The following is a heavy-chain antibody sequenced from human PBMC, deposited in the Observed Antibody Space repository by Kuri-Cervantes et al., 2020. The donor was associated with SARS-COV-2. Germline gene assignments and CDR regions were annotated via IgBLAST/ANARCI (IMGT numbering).Heavy chain of an antibody. J-gene: IGHJ6*03. CDR1: GFTFSSYS. CDR2: ISSSSSYI. Sequence: GESLKISCAACGFTFSSYSMNWVRQAPGKGLEWVSSISSSSSYIYYADSVKGRFTISRDNAKNSLYLQMNSLRAEDTAVYYCARGKGYCSSTSCAHYYYYYYMDVWGKGTTVTVSS. V-gene: IGHV3-21*01. CDR3: ARGKGYCSSTSCAHYYYYYYMDV. D-gene: IGHD2-2*01.